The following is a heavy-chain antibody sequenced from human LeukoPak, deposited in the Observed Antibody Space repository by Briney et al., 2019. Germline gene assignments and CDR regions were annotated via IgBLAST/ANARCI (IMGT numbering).Heavy chain of an antibody. D-gene: IGHD3-22*01. Sequence: GGSLRLSCAASGFTFSSHWMTWVRQAPGKGLEWVANIKEDGTRKNYMDSVKGRFTISRDNAKNSLYLQMNSLRVEDTALYYCSKGRRYDSSGYLVDYWGQGTLVTVSS. CDR3: SKGRRYDSSGYLVDY. CDR2: IKEDGTRK. CDR1: GFTFSSHW. V-gene: IGHV3-7*03. J-gene: IGHJ4*02.